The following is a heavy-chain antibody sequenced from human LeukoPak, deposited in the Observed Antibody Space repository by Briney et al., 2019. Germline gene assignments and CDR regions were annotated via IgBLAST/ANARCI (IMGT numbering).Heavy chain of an antibody. Sequence: GESLKISCKGSGYSFTSYWIGWVRQMPGKGLEWMGIIYPGDSDTTYSPSFQGQVTISADKSISTAYLQWSSLKASDTAMYYCARRGYDSRVYRDAFDIWGKGKMVTVSS. J-gene: IGHJ3*02. CDR3: ARRGYDSRVYRDAFDI. CDR1: GYSFTSYW. V-gene: IGHV5-51*01. D-gene: IGHD3-22*01. CDR2: IYPGDSDT.